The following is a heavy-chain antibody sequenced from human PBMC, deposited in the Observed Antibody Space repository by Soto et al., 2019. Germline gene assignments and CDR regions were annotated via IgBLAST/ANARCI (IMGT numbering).Heavy chain of an antibody. D-gene: IGHD2-2*02. J-gene: IGHJ6*02. CDR2: IIAYHGNT. Sequence: ASVKVSCKASGGTFSSYTISWVRQAPGQGLEWMGRIIAYHGNTNYAQKLQGRVTMTTDTSTSTAYMELRSLRSDDTAVYYCARDPYTPVDGMDVWGQGTTVTVSS. V-gene: IGHV1-18*01. CDR3: ARDPYTPVDGMDV. CDR1: GGTFSSYT.